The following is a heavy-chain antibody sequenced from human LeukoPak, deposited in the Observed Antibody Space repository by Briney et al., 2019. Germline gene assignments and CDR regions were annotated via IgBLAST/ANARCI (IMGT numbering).Heavy chain of an antibody. CDR3: AREGRLMGYSGGLGFIY. Sequence: SETLSLTCTVSGASISSSGYCWGWVRQPPGKGLEWIGSICEGRTTYYNPSLKSRVTISVDTSKNQFSLNLTSVTAADTAVYYCAREGRLMGYSGGLGFIYWGQGTLVTVSS. D-gene: IGHD6-19*01. CDR1: GASISSSGYC. CDR2: ICEGRTT. J-gene: IGHJ4*02. V-gene: IGHV4-39*07.